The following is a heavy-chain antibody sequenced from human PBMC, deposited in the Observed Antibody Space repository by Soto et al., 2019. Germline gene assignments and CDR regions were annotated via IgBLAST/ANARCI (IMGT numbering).Heavy chain of an antibody. CDR3: ARARYYYYSGLDV. CDR2: ISYDGSDE. V-gene: IGHV3-30-3*01. J-gene: IGHJ6*02. Sequence: GGSLRLSCAASGITFSRSVMHWVRQAPGKGLEWLSIISYDGSDEYYADSVKGRFTISRDNSENAVYLQMNSLRSEDTAVYYCARARYYYYSGLDVWGQGTTVTVS. CDR1: GITFSRSV.